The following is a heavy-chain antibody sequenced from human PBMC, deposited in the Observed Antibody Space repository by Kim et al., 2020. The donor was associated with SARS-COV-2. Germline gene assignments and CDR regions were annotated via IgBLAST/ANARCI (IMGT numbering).Heavy chain of an antibody. CDR3: ARQLALYDYVWGSYRPYYFDY. Sequence: SETLSLTCTVSGGSISSSSYYWGWIRQPPGKGLEWIGSIYYSGSTYYNPSLKSRLTISVDTSKNQFSLKLSSVTAADTAVYYCARQLALYDYVWGSYRPYYFDYWGQRTLVTVSS. CDR1: GGSISSSSYY. V-gene: IGHV4-39*01. CDR2: IYYSGST. J-gene: IGHJ4*02. D-gene: IGHD3-16*02.